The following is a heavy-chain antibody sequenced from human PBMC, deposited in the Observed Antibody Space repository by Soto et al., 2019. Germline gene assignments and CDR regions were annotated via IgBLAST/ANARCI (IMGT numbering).Heavy chain of an antibody. V-gene: IGHV4-30-4*01. CDR3: ARGRYCLTGSCFPNWFDS. CDR1: DDSISTIDYF. CDR2: IYDSATT. J-gene: IGHJ5*01. Sequence: SETLSLTCSVSDDSISTIDYFWAWIRQPPGQTLEYIGYIYDSATTYYNPSFEGRVAISLDTSKSQFSLTVTSVTAGDTAVYFCARGRYCLTGSCFPNWFDSWGRGTLVTVS. D-gene: IGHD2-15*01.